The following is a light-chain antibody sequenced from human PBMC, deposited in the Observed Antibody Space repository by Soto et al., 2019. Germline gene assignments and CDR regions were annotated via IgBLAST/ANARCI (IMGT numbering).Light chain of an antibody. V-gene: IGKV3D-15*01. CDR2: GAS. CDR3: QQYNNWPLT. J-gene: IGKJ4*01. CDR1: QSVSDN. Sequence: EIVMTQSPATLSVSPGERATLSCRASQSVSDNLAWYKQTSGQAPRLPIYGASIRATGIPARFSGSGSGTEFTLTISSLQSEDFAVYYCQQYNNWPLTFGGGTKVDIK.